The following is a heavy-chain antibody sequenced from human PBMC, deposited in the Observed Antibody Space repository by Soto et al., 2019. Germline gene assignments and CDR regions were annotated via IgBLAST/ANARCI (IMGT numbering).Heavy chain of an antibody. D-gene: IGHD3-9*01. CDR1: GYTFTSYA. CDR3: ARSVRVPPEPESFDWLLGYFDY. Sequence: ASVKVSCKASGYTFTSYAMHWVRQAPGQRLEWMGWINAGNGNTKYSQKFQGRVTITRDTSASTAYMELSSLRSEDTAVYYCARSVRVPPEPESFDWLLGYFDYWGQGTLVTVSS. CDR2: INAGNGNT. V-gene: IGHV1-3*01. J-gene: IGHJ4*02.